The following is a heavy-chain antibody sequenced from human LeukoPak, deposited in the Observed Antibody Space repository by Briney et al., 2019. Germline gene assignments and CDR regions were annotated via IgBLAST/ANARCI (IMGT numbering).Heavy chain of an antibody. CDR2: ISSSSTYI. CDR1: GFNFSGYS. D-gene: IGHD2-21*01. Sequence: GGSLRLSCAASGFNFSGYSMNWVRQAPGQGLEWVSSISSSSTYIYYADSVKGRFTISRDNARNSRYLQMHSLRAEDTAVYYCARPARAYCGGDCPIDYWGQGTLVTVSS. V-gene: IGHV3-21*01. CDR3: ARPARAYCGGDCPIDY. J-gene: IGHJ4*02.